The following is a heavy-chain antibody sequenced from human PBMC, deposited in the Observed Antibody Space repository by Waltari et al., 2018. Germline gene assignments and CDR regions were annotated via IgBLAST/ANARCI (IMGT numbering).Heavy chain of an antibody. CDR2: ISGDGGIT. CDR1: GFTFSIYD. J-gene: IGHJ4*02. D-gene: IGHD3-22*01. Sequence: EVQLLESGGGLVQPGGSLRLSCAASGFTFSIYDLSWLRQAPGKGLEWVSVISGDGGITYYADSVKGRFTISRDNSKNTLYVQMNSLRAEDTAVYYCAKGYYYDSGGSHRAYDCWGQGTLVTVSS. V-gene: IGHV3-23*01. CDR3: AKGYYYDSGGSHRAYDC.